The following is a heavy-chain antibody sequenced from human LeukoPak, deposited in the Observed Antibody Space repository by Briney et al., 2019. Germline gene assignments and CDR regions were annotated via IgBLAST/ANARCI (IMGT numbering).Heavy chain of an antibody. J-gene: IGHJ4*02. V-gene: IGHV3-23*01. Sequence: GGSLILPCAASGFTFNYYAMSWVRQAPGKGLEWVSGISDNEGSTYYTDSVKGRFTISRDNTKNTVYLQMNNLRPDDTAVYFCARHDSFIPYWGQGTLVTVSS. CDR3: ARHDSFIPY. D-gene: IGHD5-18*01. CDR2: ISDNEGST. CDR1: GFTFNYYA.